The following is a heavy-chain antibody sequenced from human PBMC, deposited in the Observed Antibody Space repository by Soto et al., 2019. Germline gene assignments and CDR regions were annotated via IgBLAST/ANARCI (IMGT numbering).Heavy chain of an antibody. CDR2: ISPYNGNT. CDR1: GYPFTHYG. CDR3: ARDLAAGTCDY. J-gene: IGHJ4*02. Sequence: ASVKVSCKSSGYPFTHYGITWVRQAPGQGLEWMGWISPYNGNTNYGQTLQGRVTLTTDTSTSTVYMELRSLRSDDTAVYYCARDLAAGTCDYWGQGTMGTVSS. V-gene: IGHV1-18*01. D-gene: IGHD6-13*01.